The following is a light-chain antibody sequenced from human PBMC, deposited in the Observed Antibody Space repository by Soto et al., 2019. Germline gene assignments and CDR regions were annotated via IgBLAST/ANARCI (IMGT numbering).Light chain of an antibody. CDR1: QGVNNNY. J-gene: IGKJ1*01. V-gene: IGKV3-20*01. CDR2: DAS. Sequence: EIVLTQSPGTLSLSPGERATLSCRASQGVNNNYLAWYQQQRGQAPRLLIYDASSRATGIPDRFSGSGSGTDFTLTISRLEPEDFAVYHCQQYGSSRWTFGQGTKVEI. CDR3: QQYGSSRWT.